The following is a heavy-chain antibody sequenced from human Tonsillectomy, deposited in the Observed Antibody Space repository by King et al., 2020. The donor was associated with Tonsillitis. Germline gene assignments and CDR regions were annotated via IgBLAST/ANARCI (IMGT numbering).Heavy chain of an antibody. Sequence: VQLVESGAEVKKPGASVKVSCTASGYTFTGYYMHWVRQAPGQGLEWMGWINPNSGGTNYAQKFQGRVAMTRDTSISTAYMELSRLRSGDPAVYYCGGXVSXVLLSDXWGXGTLVTVS. CDR1: GYTFTGYY. CDR2: INPNSGGT. J-gene: IGHJ4*02. CDR3: GGXVSXVLLSDX. V-gene: IGHV1-2*02.